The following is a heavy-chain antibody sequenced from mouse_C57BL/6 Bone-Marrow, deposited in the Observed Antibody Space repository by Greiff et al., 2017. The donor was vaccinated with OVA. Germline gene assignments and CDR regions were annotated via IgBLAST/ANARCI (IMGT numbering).Heavy chain of an antibody. CDR3: ARPPFITTVVAKYWYFDV. CDR2: ISNGGGST. J-gene: IGHJ1*03. V-gene: IGHV5-12*01. D-gene: IGHD1-1*01. Sequence: EVHLVESGGGLVQPGGSLKLSCAASGFTFSDYYMYWVRQTPEKRLEWVAYISNGGGSTYYPDTVKGRFTISRDNAKNTLYLQMSRLKSEDTAMYYCARPPFITTVVAKYWYFDVWGTGTTVTVSS. CDR1: GFTFSDYY.